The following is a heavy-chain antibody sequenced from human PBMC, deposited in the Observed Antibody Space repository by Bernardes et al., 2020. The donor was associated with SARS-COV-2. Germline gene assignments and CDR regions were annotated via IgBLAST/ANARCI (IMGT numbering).Heavy chain of an antibody. D-gene: IGHD5-18*01. J-gene: IGHJ5*01. Sequence: GGSLRLSCAASGFTFSSYAMSWVRQAPGKGLERVSGISGSGDSTNYADSVKGRITISRDNSKNTLFLQMNSLRAEDTAVYFCAHHVGFSYGSGYWFDSWGQGTLVTVSS. V-gene: IGHV3-23*01. CDR2: ISGSGDST. CDR3: AHHVGFSYGSGYWFDS. CDR1: GFTFSSYA.